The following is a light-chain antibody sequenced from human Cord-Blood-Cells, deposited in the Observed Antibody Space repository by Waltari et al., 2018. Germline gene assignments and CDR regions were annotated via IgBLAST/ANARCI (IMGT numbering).Light chain of an antibody. CDR2: AAS. J-gene: IGKJ3*01. CDR3: QQYYSYPLT. CDR1: QGISSY. Sequence: AIRMTQSPSSFSASTGDSVTITCRARQGISSYLAWYQQKPGKAPKLLIYAASTLQSGVPSRFSGSGSGTDFTLTISCLQSEDFATYYCQQYYSYPLTFGPGTKVDIK. V-gene: IGKV1-8*01.